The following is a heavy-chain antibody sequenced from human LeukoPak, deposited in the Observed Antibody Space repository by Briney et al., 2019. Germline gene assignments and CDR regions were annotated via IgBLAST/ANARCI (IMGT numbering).Heavy chain of an antibody. V-gene: IGHV4-59*01. J-gene: IGHJ4*02. CDR2: IYYSGST. D-gene: IGHD6-19*01. Sequence: SETLSLTCTVSGGSISSYYWSWIRQPPGKGLEWIGYIYYSGSTNHNPSLKSRVTISVDTSKNQFSLKLSSVTAADTAVYYCARGAVAVGIDYWGQGTLVTVSS. CDR1: GGSISSYY. CDR3: ARGAVAVGIDY.